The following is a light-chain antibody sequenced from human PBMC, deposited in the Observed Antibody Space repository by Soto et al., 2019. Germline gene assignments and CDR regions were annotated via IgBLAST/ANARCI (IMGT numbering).Light chain of an antibody. Sequence: EIVLTQSPATLSVSPGERATLSCSASQSVSSNLACYQQHPGQAPRLLIYTTSNRATGIPARFSGSASGTEFSLSISSLQSEDFAVYYCQQYNHGPSLTFGQGNKVEIK. V-gene: IGKV3-15*01. CDR3: QQYNHGPSLT. CDR1: QSVSSN. CDR2: TTS. J-gene: IGKJ1*01.